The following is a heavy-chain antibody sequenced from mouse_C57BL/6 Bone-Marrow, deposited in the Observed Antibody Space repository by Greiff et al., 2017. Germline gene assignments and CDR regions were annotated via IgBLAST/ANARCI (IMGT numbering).Heavy chain of an antibody. Sequence: EVMLVESGGGLVQPGGSLKLSCAASGFTFSDYYMYWVRQTPEKRLEWVAYISNGGGSTYYPDTVKGRFTISRDNAKNTLYLQLSRLKSEDTAMYYCASPTYYYGSSPAMDYWGQGTSVTVSS. CDR1: GFTFSDYY. CDR2: ISNGGGST. V-gene: IGHV5-12*01. J-gene: IGHJ4*01. CDR3: ASPTYYYGSSPAMDY. D-gene: IGHD1-1*01.